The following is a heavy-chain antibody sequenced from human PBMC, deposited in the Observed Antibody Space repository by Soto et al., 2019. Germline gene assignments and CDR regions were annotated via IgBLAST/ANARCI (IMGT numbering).Heavy chain of an antibody. CDR2: IKQDGREK. J-gene: IGHJ4*02. D-gene: IGHD3-22*01. CDR1: GVTVCNFW. Sequence: GGSPGICCAACGVTVCNFWMGGVRQAPGKGLEWLANIKQDGREKYYVDSVKGRFTISRDNAKNSLYLQMNSLRAEDTAVYYCAREPNSIDFWGQGTQVTVSS. CDR3: AREPNSIDF. V-gene: IGHV3-7*01.